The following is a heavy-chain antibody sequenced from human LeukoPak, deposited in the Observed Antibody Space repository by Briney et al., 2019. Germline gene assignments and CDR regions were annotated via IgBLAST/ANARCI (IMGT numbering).Heavy chain of an antibody. CDR2: NNRSGST. J-gene: IGHJ5*02. CDR1: GGSISSSNW. D-gene: IGHD4-17*01. Sequence: PSETLSLTSAVSGGSISSSNWWSWVRQPPGKGLEWIGENNRSGSTNYNPPLKSPVTISVDKSKNHFSLKLSSVTAADTAFYYGPSIDDGDTTGWFDPWGQGTLVTVSS. CDR3: PSIDDGDTTGWFDP. V-gene: IGHV4-4*02.